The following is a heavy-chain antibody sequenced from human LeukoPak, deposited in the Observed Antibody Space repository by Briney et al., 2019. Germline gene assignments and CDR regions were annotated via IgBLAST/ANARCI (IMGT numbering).Heavy chain of an antibody. CDR1: GFTFSSYS. CDR3: ARDSGVRGVIKRGYFDY. V-gene: IGHV3-21*01. J-gene: IGHJ4*02. Sequence: GGSLRLSCAASGFTFSSYSMNWVRQAPGKGLEWVSSISSSSSYIYYADSVKGRFTISRDNAKNSLYLQMNSLRAEDTAVYHCARDSGVRGVIKRGYFDYWGQGTLVTVSS. D-gene: IGHD3-10*01. CDR2: ISSSSSYI.